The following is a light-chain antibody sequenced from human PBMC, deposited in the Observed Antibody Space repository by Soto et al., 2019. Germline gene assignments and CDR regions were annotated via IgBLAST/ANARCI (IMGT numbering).Light chain of an antibody. CDR1: SRDVGGSNH. V-gene: IGLV2-8*01. J-gene: IGLJ3*02. Sequence: QSLLTLPPPASGPPGQSATISCPPTSRDVGGSNHVSWHQQYPGRAPKIMIYEVTKRPSGVPDRFSGSKSGNTASLTVSGLHAEDEADYDCSSYAASHNFYFVFGGRTKVIVL. CDR3: SSYAASHNFYFV. CDR2: EVT.